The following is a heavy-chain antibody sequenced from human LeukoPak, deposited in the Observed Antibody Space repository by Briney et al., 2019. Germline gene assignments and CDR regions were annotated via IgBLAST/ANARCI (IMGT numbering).Heavy chain of an antibody. CDR3: AKVKTSSFYYFDN. J-gene: IGHJ4*02. CDR2: ISYDGSNK. V-gene: IGHV3-30*18. D-gene: IGHD2-2*01. Sequence: GRSLRLSCAASGFTFSDYGMHWVRQAPGKGLEWVAVISYDGSNKYYAGSVKGRFTLSRDNSKNTLYLQMNRLRTEDTAVYYCAKVKTSSFYYFDNWGQGTLVTVSS. CDR1: GFTFSDYG.